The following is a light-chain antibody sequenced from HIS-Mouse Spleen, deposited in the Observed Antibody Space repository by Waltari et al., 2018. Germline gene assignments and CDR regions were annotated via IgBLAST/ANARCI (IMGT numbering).Light chain of an antibody. Sequence: QSALTQPPSASGSPGQSVPIPCTGTSSDVGGYHYVPWYQQHPGKAPKLMIYEVSKRPSGVPDRFSGSKSGNTASLTVSGLQAEDEADYYCSSYAGSNNLGVFGTGTKVTVL. CDR1: SSDVGGYHY. V-gene: IGLV2-8*01. CDR2: EVS. J-gene: IGLJ1*01. CDR3: SSYAGSNNLGV.